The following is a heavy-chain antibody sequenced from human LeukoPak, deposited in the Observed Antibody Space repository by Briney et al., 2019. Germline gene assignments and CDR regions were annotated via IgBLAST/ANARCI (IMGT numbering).Heavy chain of an antibody. CDR3: ARIRCGHTGDIRYNH. J-gene: IGHJ5*02. D-gene: IGHD2-8*02. CDR2: VSPGGYI. Sequence: SETLCLTCTVSGVSFNAYYWSWIRQSPGKGLEWIGEVSPGGYIKYNPSLKSRVTISVDTSESQLSLRLSSVTAADTAMYYCARIRCGHTGDIRYNHWAQGTLVAVSS. V-gene: IGHV4-34*01. CDR1: GVSFNAYY.